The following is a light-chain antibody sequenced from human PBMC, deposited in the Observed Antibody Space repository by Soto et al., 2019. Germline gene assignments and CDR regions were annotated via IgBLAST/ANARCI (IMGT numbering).Light chain of an antibody. CDR1: QTVRSK. Sequence: EIVMTQSPATLSVSPGERATLSCRASQTVRSKLAWYQQKGGQAPRLLIYGASTRATGVPARFSGSGSGTQFTLTISSLQSEDFAVDHCQQYDSSPKTFGQGTKVDIK. V-gene: IGKV3-15*01. J-gene: IGKJ1*01. CDR2: GAS. CDR3: QQYDSSPKT.